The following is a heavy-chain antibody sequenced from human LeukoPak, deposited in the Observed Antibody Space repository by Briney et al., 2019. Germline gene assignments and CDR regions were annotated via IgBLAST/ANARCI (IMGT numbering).Heavy chain of an antibody. D-gene: IGHD3-9*01. V-gene: IGHV4-59*08. J-gene: IGHJ4*02. CDR1: GGSISSYY. CDR3: ARHVWLQPFDY. Sequence: PSETLSLTCTVSGGSISSYYWSWIRHSPGKGLEWIGYIYYSGSTNYNPSLKSRVTISVDTSKNQFSLKLSSVTAADTAVYYCARHVWLQPFDYWGQGTLVTVSS. CDR2: IYYSGST.